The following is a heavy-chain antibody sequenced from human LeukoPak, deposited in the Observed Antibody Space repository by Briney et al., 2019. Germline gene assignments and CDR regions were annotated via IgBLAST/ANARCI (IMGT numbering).Heavy chain of an antibody. J-gene: IGHJ4*02. CDR1: GFPFSIYE. Sequence: GGSLRLSCAVSGFPFSIYEMNWVRQAPGKGLERVSNIGSSGAAIYYADSVRGRFTISRDNAKNSLYLQMNSLRAEDTAVYYCALLVVASDFDYWGQGALVTVSS. CDR3: ALLVVASDFDY. V-gene: IGHV3-48*03. D-gene: IGHD3-22*01. CDR2: IGSSGAAI.